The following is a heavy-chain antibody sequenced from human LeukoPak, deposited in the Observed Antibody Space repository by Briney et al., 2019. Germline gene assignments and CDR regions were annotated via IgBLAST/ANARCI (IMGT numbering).Heavy chain of an antibody. J-gene: IGHJ3*02. CDR3: ARGDDYYLAFDI. V-gene: IGHV4-4*07. D-gene: IGHD3-22*01. CDR2: IYATGST. CDR1: GASISRYL. Sequence: SETLSLTCTVSGASISRYLWTWIRQPAPKGLDWIERIYATGSTNYHPSLTSRVTISVDKAKSQFSLNLTAVSAADTAVYYCARGDDYYLAFDIWGQGTMVTVSS.